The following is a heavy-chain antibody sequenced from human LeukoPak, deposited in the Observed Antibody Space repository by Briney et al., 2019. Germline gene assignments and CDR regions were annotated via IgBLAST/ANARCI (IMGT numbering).Heavy chain of an antibody. CDR2: IYYSGST. Sequence: PPETLSLTCTVSGGSISSSSYYWGWIRQPPGKGLEGIGSIYYSGSTYYNPSLKSRVTISVDTSKNQFSLKLSSVTAADTAVYYCARQRFKNWNYFVHWFDPWGQGTLVTVSS. J-gene: IGHJ5*02. CDR3: ARQRFKNWNYFVHWFDP. CDR1: GGSISSSSYY. V-gene: IGHV4-39*01. D-gene: IGHD1-7*01.